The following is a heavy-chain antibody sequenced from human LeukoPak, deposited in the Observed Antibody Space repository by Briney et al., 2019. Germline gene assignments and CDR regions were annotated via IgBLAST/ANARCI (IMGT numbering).Heavy chain of an antibody. J-gene: IGHJ4*02. CDR1: GFTFSNYA. V-gene: IGHV3-23*01. D-gene: IGHD3-10*01. CDR3: AKRDYYGSGSSFDY. Sequence: GGSLRLSCAASGFTFSNYAMTWVRQAPGKGLEWVSGISGSGGGTYYTDSVKGRFTISRDNAKNTLYLQMNSLRAEDTAVYYCAKRDYYGSGSSFDYWGQGTLVTVSS. CDR2: ISGSGGGT.